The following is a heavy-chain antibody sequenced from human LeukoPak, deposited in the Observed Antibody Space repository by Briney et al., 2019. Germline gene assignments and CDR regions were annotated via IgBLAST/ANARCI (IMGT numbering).Heavy chain of an antibody. D-gene: IGHD3-10*01. CDR2: INHGGST. Sequence: SETLSLTCAVYGGSFSGYYWSWIRQPPGKGQEWIGEINHGGSTNYNPSLKSRVTISVDTSKNQFSLKLSSVTAADTAVYYCARVRSYYYDAFDIWGQGTMVTVSS. CDR3: ARVRSYYYDAFDI. V-gene: IGHV4-34*01. CDR1: GGSFSGYY. J-gene: IGHJ3*02.